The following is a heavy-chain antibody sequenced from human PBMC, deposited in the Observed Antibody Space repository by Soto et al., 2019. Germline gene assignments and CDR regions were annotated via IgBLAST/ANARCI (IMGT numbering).Heavy chain of an antibody. CDR3: ARDVGEWWLLSYNWFDP. J-gene: IGHJ5*02. D-gene: IGHD3-22*01. Sequence: QVQLVESGGGVVQPGRSLRLSCAASGFTFSSYGMHWVRQAPGKGLEWVAVIWYDGSNKYYADSVKCRFTISRDNSKNTLYLQMSSLRAEDTAVYYCARDVGEWWLLSYNWFDPWGQGTLVNVSS. V-gene: IGHV3-33*01. CDR1: GFTFSSYG. CDR2: IWYDGSNK.